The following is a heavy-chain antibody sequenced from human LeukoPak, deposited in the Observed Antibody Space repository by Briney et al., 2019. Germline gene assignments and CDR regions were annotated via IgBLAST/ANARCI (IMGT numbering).Heavy chain of an antibody. D-gene: IGHD2-15*01. CDR3: ARGLIAVVVAATRGDNWFDP. J-gene: IGHJ5*02. Sequence: GGSLRLSCAASGFTFSSYAMSWVRQAPGKGLEWVSAISGSGGSTYYADSVKGRFTISRDNSKNTLYLQMNSLRAEDTAVYYCARGLIAVVVAATRGDNWFDPWGQGTLVTVSS. V-gene: IGHV3-23*01. CDR2: ISGSGGST. CDR1: GFTFSSYA.